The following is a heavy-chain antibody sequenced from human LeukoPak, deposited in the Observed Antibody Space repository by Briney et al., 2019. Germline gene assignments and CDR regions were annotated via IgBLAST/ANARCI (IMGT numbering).Heavy chain of an antibody. CDR1: GFTFSNDW. Sequence: GGTLRLSCAASGFTFSNDWMAWVRQAPGKGLEWVANIRPDGSETYYVASVDGRFKISRDNAEKSLFVQMNSLAVEDTAVYYCARLGSLRRDAFALWGRGTMVTVAS. J-gene: IGHJ3*01. D-gene: IGHD1-26*01. V-gene: IGHV3-7*01. CDR2: IRPDGSET. CDR3: ARLGSLRRDAFAL.